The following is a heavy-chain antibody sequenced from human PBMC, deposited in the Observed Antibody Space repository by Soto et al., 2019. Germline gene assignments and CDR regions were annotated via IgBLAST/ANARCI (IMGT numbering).Heavy chain of an antibody. D-gene: IGHD2-2*01. Sequence: GASVKVSCKASGFTFTSSAVQWVRQARGQRLEWIGWIVVGSGNTNYAQKFQERVTITRDMSTSTAYMELSSLRSEDTAVYYCAADPNYCSSTSCYFSVSPTVLLYYYYGMDVWGQGTTVPVS. CDR1: GFTFTSSA. V-gene: IGHV1-58*01. CDR2: IVVGSGNT. J-gene: IGHJ6*02. CDR3: AADPNYCSSTSCYFSVSPTVLLYYYYGMDV.